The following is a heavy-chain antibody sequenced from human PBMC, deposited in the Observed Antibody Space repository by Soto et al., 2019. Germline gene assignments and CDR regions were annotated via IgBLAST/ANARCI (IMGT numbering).Heavy chain of an antibody. CDR1: GGSFSGYY. CDR2: INHSGST. CDR3: AREFRGGYYYDSSGPQYYGMDV. V-gene: IGHV4-34*01. D-gene: IGHD3-22*01. J-gene: IGHJ6*02. Sequence: SETLSLTCAVYGGSFSGYYWSWIRQPPGKGLEWIGEINHSGSTNYNPSLKSRVTISVDTSKNQFSLKLSSVTAADTAVYYCAREFRGGYYYDSSGPQYYGMDVWGQGTTVTVSS.